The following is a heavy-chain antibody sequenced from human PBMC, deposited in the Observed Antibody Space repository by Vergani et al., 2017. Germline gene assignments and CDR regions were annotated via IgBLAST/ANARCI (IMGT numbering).Heavy chain of an antibody. J-gene: IGHJ6*02. V-gene: IGHV2-70*01. CDR2: IDWDDDK. CDR1: GFSLSTSGMC. CDR3: ARRRDYYDSSGYDDNGMDV. Sequence: QVTLRESGPALVKPTQTLTLTCTFSGFSLSTSGMCVSWIRQPPGKALEWLALIDWDDDKYYSTSLKTRLTISEDTSKNQVVLTMTNMDPVDTATYYCARRRDYYDSSGYDDNGMDVWGQGTTVTVSS. D-gene: IGHD3-22*01.